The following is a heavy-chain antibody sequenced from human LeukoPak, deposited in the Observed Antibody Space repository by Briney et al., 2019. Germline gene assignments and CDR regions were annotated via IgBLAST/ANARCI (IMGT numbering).Heavy chain of an antibody. V-gene: IGHV4-34*01. CDR1: GGSFSGYY. CDR2: INHSGST. CDR3: AGGEYSYGYLGY. D-gene: IGHD5-18*01. Sequence: SETLSLTCAVYGGSFSGYYWSWIRQPPGKGLEWIGEINHSGSTNYNPSLKSRVTISVDTPKNQFSLKLSSLTAADTAVYYCAGGEYSYGYLGYWGQGTLVTVSS. J-gene: IGHJ4*02.